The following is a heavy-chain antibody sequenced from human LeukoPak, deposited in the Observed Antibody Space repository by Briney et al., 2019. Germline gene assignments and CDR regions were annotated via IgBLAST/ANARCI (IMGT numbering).Heavy chain of an antibody. J-gene: IGHJ1*01. D-gene: IGHD3-22*01. Sequence: GGSLRLSCAASGFTFSTYWMNWIRQAPGKGPVWISRIKSDGGTNYADSVKGRFTISRDNAKKTVSLQMNSLRPEDTGVYYCARAPSEIGGYYPEYFRHWGQGTLVTVSS. V-gene: IGHV3-74*01. CDR3: ARAPSEIGGYYPEYFRH. CDR1: GFTFSTYW. CDR2: IKSDGGT.